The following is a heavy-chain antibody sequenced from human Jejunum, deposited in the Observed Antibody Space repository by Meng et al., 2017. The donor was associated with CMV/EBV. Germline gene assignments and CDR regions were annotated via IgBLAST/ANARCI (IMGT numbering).Heavy chain of an antibody. CDR3: AKGVTVFEVAPGY. CDR2: ISGLEIGT. V-gene: IGHV3-23*01. D-gene: IGHD3-3*01. Sequence: SGFTFRSYAMGWVRQAPGKGLEWVSVISGLEIGTYYADSVKGRFTISRDNSKNTLYLQMNSLRAEDTAVYYCAKGVTVFEVAPGYWGQGTLVTVSS. J-gene: IGHJ4*02. CDR1: GFTFRSYA.